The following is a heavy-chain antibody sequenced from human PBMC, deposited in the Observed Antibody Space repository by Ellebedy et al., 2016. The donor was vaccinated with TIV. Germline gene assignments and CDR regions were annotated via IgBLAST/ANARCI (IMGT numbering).Heavy chain of an antibody. CDR3: ARDQLRCGGDCYSLPRYYFDY. D-gene: IGHD2-21*02. CDR2: IWYDGSNK. Sequence: PGGSLRLSCAASGFTFSSYGMHWVRQAPGKGLEWVAIIWYDGSNKYYADSVKGRFTISRDSSKNTLYLQMNSLRAEGTAVYYCARDQLRCGGDCYSLPRYYFDYWGQGTLVTVSS. CDR1: GFTFSSYG. V-gene: IGHV3-33*08. J-gene: IGHJ4*02.